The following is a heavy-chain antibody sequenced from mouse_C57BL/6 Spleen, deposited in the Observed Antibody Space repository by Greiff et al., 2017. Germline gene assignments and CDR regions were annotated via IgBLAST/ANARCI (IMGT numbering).Heavy chain of an antibody. V-gene: IGHV1-5*01. Sequence: DVQLQESGTVLARPGASVKMSCKTSGYTFTSYWMHWVKQRPGQGLEWIGAIYPGNSDTSYNQKFKGKAKLTAVTATSTAYMGLSSLTNEDSAVYYCTRDDGYSYYFDYWGQGTTLTVSS. CDR2: IYPGNSDT. D-gene: IGHD2-3*01. J-gene: IGHJ2*01. CDR3: TRDDGYSYYFDY. CDR1: GYTFTSYW.